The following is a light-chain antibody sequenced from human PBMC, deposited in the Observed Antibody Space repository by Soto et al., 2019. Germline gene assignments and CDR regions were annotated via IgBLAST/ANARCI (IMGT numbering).Light chain of an antibody. CDR3: QQSFTTPLT. CDR2: SAS. V-gene: IGKV1-39*01. CDR1: QSIMRY. Sequence: DIQMTQSPSSLSASVGDRVTITCRASQSIMRYLNWYQQKPGKAPNLLIHSASSLQRGVPSRFGGSGSGTEFTLTISSLEPEDFATYYCQQSFTTPLTFGGGTTVEIK. J-gene: IGKJ4*01.